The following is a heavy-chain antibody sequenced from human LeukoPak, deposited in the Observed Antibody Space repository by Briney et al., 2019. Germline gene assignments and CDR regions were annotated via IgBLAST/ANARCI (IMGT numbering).Heavy chain of an antibody. D-gene: IGHD4-11*01. J-gene: IGHJ4*02. V-gene: IGHV1-2*02. CDR2: INPNSGGT. CDR3: AKDAIVRDYSNSDY. CDR1: GYTFSGYY. Sequence: GASVKVSCKASGYTFSGYYMHWVRQAPGQGLEWMGWINPNSGGTKYAQKFQGRVTMTRDTSISTAYMELSRLTSDDTAVYYCAKDAIVRDYSNSDYWGQGTLVTVSS.